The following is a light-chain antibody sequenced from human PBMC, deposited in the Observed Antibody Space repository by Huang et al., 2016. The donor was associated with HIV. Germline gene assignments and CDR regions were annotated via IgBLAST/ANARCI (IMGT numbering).Light chain of an antibody. J-gene: IGKJ4*01. CDR2: GAS. CDR3: LQYDRSPLT. Sequence: EIVLTQSPATLSLSPGETATFSCRASQSLRDTYIAWYQQRPGQAPRLLIYGASSRATGIPDRFSGSGAGTDFTLTINRLEPQDFAVYFCLQYDRSPLTFGGGTKVEL. CDR1: QSLRDTY. V-gene: IGKV3-20*01.